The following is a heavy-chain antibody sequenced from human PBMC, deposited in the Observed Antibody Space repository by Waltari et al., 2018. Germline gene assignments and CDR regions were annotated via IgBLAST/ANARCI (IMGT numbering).Heavy chain of an antibody. V-gene: IGHV3-7*01. CDR2: IKEEXSKK. J-gene: IGHJ4*02. CDR1: GFTXSGNW. CDR3: VRXXFWNFDF. D-gene: IGHD3-3*01. Sequence: EVQLVESGXGLVQPGGSLXLSCAXSGFTXSGNWMAWVRQAPGKGLECVANIKEEXSKKNYVDSVEGXFTXSRXXXKXSLYLQMXXXRAEXTALYYCVRXXFWNFDFXGQGTLVTVXS.